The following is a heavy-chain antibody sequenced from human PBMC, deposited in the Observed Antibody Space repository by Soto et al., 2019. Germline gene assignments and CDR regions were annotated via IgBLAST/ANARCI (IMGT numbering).Heavy chain of an antibody. J-gene: IGHJ5*01. CDR1: GGSVRAPDW. Sequence: QVHLQESGPGLVAPSETLSLTCTLSGGSVRAPDWWNWVRQSPDKGLEWIAEVHISGNSNYNPSLRSRVSVSIDSSKNQFYLNLNSVTAADTAIYYCARVRQGCSANNCYFDPWGQGTQVTISS. CDR2: VHISGNS. CDR3: ARVRQGCSANNCYFDP. V-gene: IGHV4-4*02. D-gene: IGHD1-1*01.